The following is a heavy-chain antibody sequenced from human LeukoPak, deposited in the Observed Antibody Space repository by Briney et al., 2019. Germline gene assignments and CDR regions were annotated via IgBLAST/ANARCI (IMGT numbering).Heavy chain of an antibody. D-gene: IGHD2-2*01. CDR2: IIPIFDTA. CDR3: ARASIRTVVPAAPQYYFDY. J-gene: IGHJ4*02. CDR1: GYTFTSYA. V-gene: IGHV1-69*05. Sequence: SVKVSCKASGYTFTSYAMHSVRQAPGQGLEWMGGIIPIFDTANYAQKFQGRVTITTDESTSTAYMELSSLRSEDTAVYYCARASIRTVVPAAPQYYFDYWGQGTLVTVSS.